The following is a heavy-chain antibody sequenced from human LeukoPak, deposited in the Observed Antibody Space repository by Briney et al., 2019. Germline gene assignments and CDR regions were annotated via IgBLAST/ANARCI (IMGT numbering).Heavy chain of an antibody. Sequence: AETLSLTCTVSDGSVTTSYWSWIRQSAGEGLEWIGRVYISGDTKYNPSLKSRVIMSLDASKNQFSLSLRSVTAADTAVYYCARLIAEVGGGTNYFDTWGQGTLVTVSS. V-gene: IGHV4-4*07. J-gene: IGHJ4*02. CDR1: DGSVTTSY. CDR2: VYISGDT. D-gene: IGHD2-21*01. CDR3: ARLIAEVGGGTNYFDT.